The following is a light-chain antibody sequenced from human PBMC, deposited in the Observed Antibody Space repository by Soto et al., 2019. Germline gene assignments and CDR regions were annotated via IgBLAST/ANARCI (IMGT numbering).Light chain of an antibody. CDR1: SSNIGSNY. J-gene: IGLJ3*02. Sequence: QSVLTQPPSASGTPGQRVTISCSGSSSNIGSNYVYWYQQLPGTAPKLLIYRNNQRPSGVPDRFSGSKSGTSASLAISGLRSEDDADYYCAAWDDSLSGPNWVFGGGTKVTVL. V-gene: IGLV1-47*01. CDR2: RNN. CDR3: AAWDDSLSGPNWV.